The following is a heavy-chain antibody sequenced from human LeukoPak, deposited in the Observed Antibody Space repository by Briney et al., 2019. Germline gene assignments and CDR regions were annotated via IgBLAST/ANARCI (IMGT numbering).Heavy chain of an antibody. Sequence: GGSLRLSCAASGFTFSSYGMHWVRQAPGKGLEWVAVISYDGSNKYYADSVKGRFTISRDNSKNTLYLQMNSLRAEDTAVYYCAKEEYSSSIDYWGQGTLVTVSS. CDR1: GFTFSSYG. D-gene: IGHD6-6*01. V-gene: IGHV3-30*18. J-gene: IGHJ4*02. CDR2: ISYDGSNK. CDR3: AKEEYSSSIDY.